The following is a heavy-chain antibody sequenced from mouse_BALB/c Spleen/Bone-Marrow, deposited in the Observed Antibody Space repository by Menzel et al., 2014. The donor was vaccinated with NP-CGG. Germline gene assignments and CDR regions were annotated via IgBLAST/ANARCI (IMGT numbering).Heavy chain of an antibody. CDR1: GYTFTNYY. J-gene: IGHJ1*01. Sequence: QVQLQQSGAELVKPGASVKLSCKVSGYTFTNYYVYWVKQRPGQGLEWIGEINPSNGATNFNEKFMSKAALTVDNSSSTAYMHLSSLTSEDSAVYYCTRSGFYGYGTYFDVWGAGTTVTVSP. D-gene: IGHD1-2*01. CDR3: TRSGFYGYGTYFDV. CDR2: INPSNGAT. V-gene: IGHV1S81*02.